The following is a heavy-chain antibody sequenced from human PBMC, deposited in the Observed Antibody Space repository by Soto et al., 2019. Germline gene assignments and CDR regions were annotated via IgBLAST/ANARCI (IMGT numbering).Heavy chain of an antibody. V-gene: IGHV1-46*01. CDR2: INPSGDT. CDR3: AGVYCRGGGCYGIDY. D-gene: IGHD2-15*01. CDR1: GDTFTSYY. J-gene: IGHJ4*02. Sequence: QVQLVQSGAEVKKPGASVKISCKASGDTFTSYYMHWVRQAPGQGLEWMGIINPSGDTSYAQKFQGRGTMTRDTSTSTVHMELRSLRSEDTAVYYCAGVYCRGGGCYGIDYWGQGTLVTVSS.